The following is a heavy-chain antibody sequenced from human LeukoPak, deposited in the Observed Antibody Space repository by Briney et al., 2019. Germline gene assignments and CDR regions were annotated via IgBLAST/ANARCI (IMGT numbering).Heavy chain of an antibody. Sequence: GGSLRLSCAASGFTFSSYGMHWVRQAPGKGLEWVAFIRYDGSNKYYADSVKGRFTISRDNSKNTLYLQMNSLRAEDTAVYYCAKDFQLEPDAFDFWGQGTMVTVSS. CDR1: GFTFSSYG. D-gene: IGHD1-1*01. J-gene: IGHJ3*01. CDR2: IRYDGSNK. V-gene: IGHV3-30*02. CDR3: AKDFQLEPDAFDF.